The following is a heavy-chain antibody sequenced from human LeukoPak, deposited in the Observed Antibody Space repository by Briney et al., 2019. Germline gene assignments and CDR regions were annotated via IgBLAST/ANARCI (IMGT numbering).Heavy chain of an antibody. Sequence: PETLSLTCAVYGGSSSGYCCSWVRQPPGKGLEWIGEINHSGSTNYHPSLKSRVTISVDTSKNQFSLKLSSVTAADTGVYYCARDQGTILLGYLDYWGQGNLVTVSS. CDR1: GGSSSGYC. D-gene: IGHD2/OR15-2a*01. V-gene: IGHV4-34*01. CDR3: ARDQGTILLGYLDY. CDR2: INHSGST. J-gene: IGHJ4*02.